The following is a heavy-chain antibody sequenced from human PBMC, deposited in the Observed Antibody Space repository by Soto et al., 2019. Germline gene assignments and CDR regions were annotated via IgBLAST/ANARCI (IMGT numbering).Heavy chain of an antibody. J-gene: IGHJ6*02. CDR1: GFTFSRHA. CDR3: AKLDLPSSSDYYYAMDF. CDR2: ISYGGSNK. V-gene: IGHV3-30*18. Sequence: PGGSLRLSCAASGFTFSRHAMHWVRQAPGKGLEWVAVISYGGSNKFYADFAKGRFTISRDISENTLYLQMNSLRGEDTAVYFCAKLDLPSSSDYYYAMDFWGQGPTVTVSS. D-gene: IGHD1-1*01.